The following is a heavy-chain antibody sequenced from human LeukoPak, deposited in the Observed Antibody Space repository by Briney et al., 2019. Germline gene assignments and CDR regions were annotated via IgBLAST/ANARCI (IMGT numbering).Heavy chain of an antibody. J-gene: IGHJ6*02. Sequence: NPSETLSLTCTVSGGSISSYYWSWIRQPPGKGLEWIGHIYYSGSTNYNPSLKSRVTISIDTSKNQFSLKLSSVTAADTAVYYCARSDVPDSSWLLPPLGYYYGMDVWGQGTTVTVSS. D-gene: IGHD6-13*01. CDR1: GGSISSYY. CDR2: IYYSGST. V-gene: IGHV4-59*12. CDR3: ARSDVPDSSWLLPPLGYYYGMDV.